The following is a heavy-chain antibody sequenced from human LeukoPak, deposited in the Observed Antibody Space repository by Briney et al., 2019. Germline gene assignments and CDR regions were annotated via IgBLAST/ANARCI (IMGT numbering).Heavy chain of an antibody. J-gene: IGHJ1*01. CDR1: GGSFSGYY. CDR2: IYSGGTT. V-gene: IGHV3-53*01. CDR3: ARERVADYDSSRLDSQH. D-gene: IGHD3-22*01. Sequence: ETLSLTCAVYGGSFSGYYWSWIRQPPGRGLEWVSIIYSGGTTYYADSVKGRFTISRDNSKNTLYLQMNSLRAEDTAVYYCARERVADYDSSRLDSQHWGQGTLVTVSS.